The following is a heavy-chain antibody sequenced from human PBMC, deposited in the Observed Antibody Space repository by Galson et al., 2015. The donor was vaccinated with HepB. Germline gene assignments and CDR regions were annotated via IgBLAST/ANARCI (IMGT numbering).Heavy chain of an antibody. Sequence: SVKVSCKASGGTFSSYTISWVRQAPGQGLEWMGRIIPILGIANYAQKFQGRVTITADKSTSTAYMELSSLRSEDTAVYYCARDARAIYYYYGMDVWGQGTTVTVSS. CDR2: IIPILGIA. V-gene: IGHV1-69*04. CDR3: ARDARAIYYYYGMDV. CDR1: GGTFSSYT. J-gene: IGHJ6*02.